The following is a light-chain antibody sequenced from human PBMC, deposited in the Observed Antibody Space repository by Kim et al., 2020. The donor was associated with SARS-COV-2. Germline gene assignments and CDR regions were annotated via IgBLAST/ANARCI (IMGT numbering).Light chain of an antibody. CDR1: SSYVGGYNY. CDR2: DVS. CDR3: CSYAGSSTWV. Sequence: GQSVTISCTGTSSYVGGYNYVSWYQQHPGKAPKLMIYDVSKRPSGVPDRFSGSKSGNTASLTISGLQAEDETDYYCCSYAGSSTWVFGGGTQLTVL. J-gene: IGLJ3*02. V-gene: IGLV2-11*01.